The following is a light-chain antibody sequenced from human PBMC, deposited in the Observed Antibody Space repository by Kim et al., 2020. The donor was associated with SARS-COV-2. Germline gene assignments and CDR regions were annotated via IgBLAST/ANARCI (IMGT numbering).Light chain of an antibody. V-gene: IGLV2-23*02. Sequence: GQSITISWPGTSSDVGSSNLVSWYQRHPGQAPKLMIYEVSKRPSGVSNRFSGSKSGNTASLTISGLQAEDEADYYCCSYAGSSTVVFGGGTQLTVL. CDR3: CSYAGSSTVV. J-gene: IGLJ2*01. CDR2: EVS. CDR1: SSDVGSSNL.